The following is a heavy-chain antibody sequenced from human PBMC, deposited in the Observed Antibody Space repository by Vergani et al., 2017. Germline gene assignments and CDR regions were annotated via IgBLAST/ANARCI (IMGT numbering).Heavy chain of an antibody. Sequence: QVQLVESGGGVVQPGKSLRLSCSASGFTPWNFGMLWIRQAPGQGPEWVAIISHDGKYQQYADSVKGRFTVSRDNSKRTIDLHMSALRLADTALYYCAKGCYRVVDYHGRGIRSWGQGTQVTVS. J-gene: IGHJ1*01. V-gene: IGHV3-30*18. CDR1: GFTPWNFG. D-gene: IGHD2-21*01. CDR3: AKGCYRVVDYHGRGIRS. CDR2: ISHDGKYQ.